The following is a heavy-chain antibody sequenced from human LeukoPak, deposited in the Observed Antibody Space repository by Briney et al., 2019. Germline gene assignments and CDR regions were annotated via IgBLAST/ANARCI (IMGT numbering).Heavy chain of an antibody. CDR1: GGSFSAYY. Sequence: SETLSLTCAVYGGSFSAYYWSWIRQSPGKGLEWIGEINHSGSTTYNPSLKSRVTISVDRSKNQFSLKLSSVTAADTAVYYCARSDSSGYLYYFDYWGQGTLVTVSS. V-gene: IGHV4-34*01. J-gene: IGHJ4*02. D-gene: IGHD3-22*01. CDR2: INHSGST. CDR3: ARSDSSGYLYYFDY.